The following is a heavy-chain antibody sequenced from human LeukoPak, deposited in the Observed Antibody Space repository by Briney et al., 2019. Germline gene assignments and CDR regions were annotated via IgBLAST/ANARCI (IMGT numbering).Heavy chain of an antibody. Sequence: GESLKISCKGSGYSFTSYWIGWVRQIPGKGLEWMGIIYPGDSDTRYSPSFQGQVTISADKSISTAYLQWSSLKASDTAMYYCARVSVYYYDSSGYPGPLDYWGQGTLVTVSS. J-gene: IGHJ4*02. CDR2: IYPGDSDT. CDR1: GYSFTSYW. V-gene: IGHV5-51*01. CDR3: ARVSVYYYDSSGYPGPLDY. D-gene: IGHD3-22*01.